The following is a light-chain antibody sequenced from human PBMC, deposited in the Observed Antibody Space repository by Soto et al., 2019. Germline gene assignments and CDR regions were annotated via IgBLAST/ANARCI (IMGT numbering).Light chain of an antibody. CDR1: SSNIGSNT. CDR2: SNN. Sequence: QSVLTQPPSASGTPGQRVTISCSGSSSNIGSNTVNWYQQLPGTAPKLLIYSNNQRPSGVPDRFSGSKSGTSASLAISGLQSEDEADYYCAAWDVSLNVRYVFGTGTNVTDL. J-gene: IGLJ1*01. V-gene: IGLV1-44*01. CDR3: AAWDVSLNVRYV.